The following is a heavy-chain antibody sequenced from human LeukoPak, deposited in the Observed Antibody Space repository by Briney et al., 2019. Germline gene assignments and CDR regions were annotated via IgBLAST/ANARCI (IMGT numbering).Heavy chain of an antibody. CDR3: ARNSSGNYFDY. D-gene: IGHD1-26*01. V-gene: IGHV4-38-2*01. CDR1: GNSICSTYY. J-gene: IGHJ4*02. Sequence: SETLSLTCAVSGNSICSTYYWGWTRQPPGKELEWIGSIYNSGSTHYNPSLKSRVTISVDTAKNQFSLKLSSVTAADTAVYYCARNSSGNYFDYWGQGTLVTVSS. CDR2: IYNSGST.